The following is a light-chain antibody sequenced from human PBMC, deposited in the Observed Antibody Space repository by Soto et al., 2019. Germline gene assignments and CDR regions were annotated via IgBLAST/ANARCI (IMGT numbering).Light chain of an antibody. Sequence: QSVLTQPPSVSGAPGQRVTISCTGSSSNIGAGYGVHWYQQLPGTAPKLLIYGNSNRPSGVPDRFSGSKSGTSASLAITGLQTEDEADYYCQSYDSSLSGSGFGGGTKVTVL. CDR2: GNS. CDR1: SSNIGAGYG. J-gene: IGLJ3*02. V-gene: IGLV1-40*01. CDR3: QSYDSSLSGSG.